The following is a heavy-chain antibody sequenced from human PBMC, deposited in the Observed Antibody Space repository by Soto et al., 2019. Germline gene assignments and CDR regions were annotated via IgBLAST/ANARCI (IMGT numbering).Heavy chain of an antibody. J-gene: IGHJ6*02. CDR2: ISWDGGST. CDR1: GFTFDDYT. Sequence: EVQLVESGGVVVQPGGSLRLSCAASGFTFDDYTMHWVRQAPGKGLEWVSLISWDGGSTYYADSLKGRFTISRDNSKNSLYVQMNSLSTEDTALYYCAKDFYPTIASRQYWGPPDVWGQGTTVTVSS. V-gene: IGHV3-43*01. D-gene: IGHD6-6*01. CDR3: AKDFYPTIASRQYWGPPDV.